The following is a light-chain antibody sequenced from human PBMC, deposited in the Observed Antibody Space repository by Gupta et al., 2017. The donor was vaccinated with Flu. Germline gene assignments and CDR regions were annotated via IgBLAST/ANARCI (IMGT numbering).Light chain of an antibody. J-gene: IGKJ4*01. CDR3: QQRDNGHPGDT. CDR2: DAS. V-gene: IGKV3-11*01. CDR1: QSISTH. Sequence: EIVLTQSPATLSLSPGQRATLSCRASQSISTHLSWYQQKPGQAPRLLLYDASKRATGIPDRCSGSGVGTDFNLTISSREPEDLGVYYCQQRDNGHPGDTFGGGTKVEI.